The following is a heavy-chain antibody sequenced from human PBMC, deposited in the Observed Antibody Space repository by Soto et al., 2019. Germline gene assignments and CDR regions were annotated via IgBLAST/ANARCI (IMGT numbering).Heavy chain of an antibody. V-gene: IGHV1-24*01. CDR3: ATCPNWNGIRGEFDY. CDR2: FDPEDGET. Sequence: GASVKVSCKVSGYTLTELSMHWVRQAPGKGLEWMGGFDPEDGETIYAQKFQGRVTMTEDTSTDTAYMELSSLRSEDTAVYYCATCPNWNGIRGEFDYWGQGTLVTVSS. J-gene: IGHJ4*02. CDR1: GYTLTELS. D-gene: IGHD1-20*01.